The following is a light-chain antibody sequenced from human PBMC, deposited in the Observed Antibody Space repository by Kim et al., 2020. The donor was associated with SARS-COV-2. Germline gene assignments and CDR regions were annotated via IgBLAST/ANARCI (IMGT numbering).Light chain of an antibody. CDR3: QQRGT. Sequence: DIQMTQSPSSLPASVGDRVTITCRPGQPITDYLNWYQQKPGSAPKLLIFATSTLQHGVPSRFSGSGSGADFALTISSLQPEDSATYYCQQRGTFGQGTKVDIK. J-gene: IGKJ1*01. V-gene: IGKV1-39*01. CDR2: ATS. CDR1: QPITDY.